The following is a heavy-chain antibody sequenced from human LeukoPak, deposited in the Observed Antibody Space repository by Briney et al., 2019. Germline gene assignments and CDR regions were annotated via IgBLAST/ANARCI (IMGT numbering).Heavy chain of an antibody. CDR2: ISAYNGNT. J-gene: IGHJ1*01. Sequence: ASVKVSCKASGYTFTGYYMHWVRQAPGQGLEWMGWISAYNGNTNYAQKLQGRVTMTTDTSTSTAYMELRSLRSDDTAVYYCAREGDYVPQYFQHWGQGTLVTVSS. CDR3: AREGDYVPQYFQH. CDR1: GYTFTGYY. D-gene: IGHD4-17*01. V-gene: IGHV1-18*04.